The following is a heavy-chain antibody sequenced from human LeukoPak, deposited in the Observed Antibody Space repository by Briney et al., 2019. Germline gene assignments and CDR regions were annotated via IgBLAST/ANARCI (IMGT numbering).Heavy chain of an antibody. J-gene: IGHJ4*02. D-gene: IGHD6-6*01. CDR1: GGSISSYY. Sequence: SETLSLTCTVSGGSISSYYWSWIRQPPGKGLEWIGYIYYSGSTNYNPSLKSRVTISVDTSKNQFSLKLSSVTAADTAVYYCARAYSSSSDDFDYWGQGTLVTVSS. V-gene: IGHV4-59*01. CDR3: ARAYSSSSDDFDY. CDR2: IYYSGST.